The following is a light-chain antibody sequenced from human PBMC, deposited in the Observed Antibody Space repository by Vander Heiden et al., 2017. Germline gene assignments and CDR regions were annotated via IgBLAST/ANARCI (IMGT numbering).Light chain of an antibody. CDR1: QSISSY. Sequence: DILLTQSPPSLSASIADRVTITSRASQSISSYLNWYQQKPGKAPNLLIFAASSLQSGVASRFSGSGSGTDFTLTISSLQPEDFATYYCQQSYSTPNTFGQGTKLEIK. J-gene: IGKJ2*01. CDR3: QQSYSTPNT. CDR2: AAS. V-gene: IGKV1-39*01.